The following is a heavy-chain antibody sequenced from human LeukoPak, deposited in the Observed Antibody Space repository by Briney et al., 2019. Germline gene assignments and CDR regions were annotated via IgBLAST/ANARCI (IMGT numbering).Heavy chain of an antibody. CDR3: ARTRDYGNWYFDL. Sequence: SVKVSFKASGGTFSSYTISWVRQAPGQGLEWMGRIIPILGIANYAQKFQGGVTITTDKSTSTAYMELSSLRSEDTAVYYCARTRDYGNWYFDLWGRGTLVTVSS. D-gene: IGHD4-17*01. CDR1: GGTFSSYT. V-gene: IGHV1-69*02. CDR2: IIPILGIA. J-gene: IGHJ2*01.